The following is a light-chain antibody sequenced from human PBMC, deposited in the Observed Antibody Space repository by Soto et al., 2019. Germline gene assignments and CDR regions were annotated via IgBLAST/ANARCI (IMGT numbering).Light chain of an antibody. CDR2: EVT. V-gene: IGLV2-8*01. J-gene: IGLJ1*01. Sequence: QSALTQPPSASGSPGQSVTISCTGTSSDVGANNYVSWYQQHPGKAPKLMIYEVTKRPSGFLDRLSGSKSGDTASLTVSGLQAEDEADYYYSSYAGANSVFGTGTKLTVL. CDR1: SSDVGANNY. CDR3: SSYAGANSV.